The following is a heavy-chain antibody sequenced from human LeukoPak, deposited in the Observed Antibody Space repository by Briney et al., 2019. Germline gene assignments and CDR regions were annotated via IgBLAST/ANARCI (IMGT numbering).Heavy chain of an antibody. CDR3: ARRARRWLQKGPFDY. CDR1: GYTFTNYW. J-gene: IGHJ4*02. Sequence: GESLKISCKASGYTFTNYWIGWVRQMPGKGLEWIGTIYPGDSDTRYSPSFQGQVTISADKSISTAYLQWSSLKASDTAMYYCARRARRWLQKGPFDYWGQGTLVTVSS. D-gene: IGHD5-24*01. V-gene: IGHV5-51*01. CDR2: IYPGDSDT.